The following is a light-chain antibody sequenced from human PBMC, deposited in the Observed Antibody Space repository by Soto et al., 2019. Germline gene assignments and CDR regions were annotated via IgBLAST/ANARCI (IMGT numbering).Light chain of an antibody. J-gene: IGKJ1*01. V-gene: IGKV3-20*01. CDR2: GAT. CDR3: QQYGNSPWT. Sequence: EIVLTQSPGTLSLSPGERATLSCRATQSVSRDRLAWYQQKPGQAPRVLIYGATSRATGIPDRFSGSGSGSDFTLTISRLEPEDSAVYYCQQYGNSPWTFGQGTKVEIK. CDR1: QSVSRDR.